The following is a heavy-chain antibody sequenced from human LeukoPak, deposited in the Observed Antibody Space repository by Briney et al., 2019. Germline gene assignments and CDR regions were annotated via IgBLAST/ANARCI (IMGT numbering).Heavy chain of an antibody. V-gene: IGHV3-7*01. Sequence: GGSLRLSCAASGFTFSSYWMSWVRQAPGKGLEWVANIKQDGSEKYYVDSVKGRFTVSRDNAKNSLYLQMNSLRAEDTAVYYCARDLDFWSGYSFDYWGQGTLVTVSS. CDR2: IKQDGSEK. J-gene: IGHJ4*02. D-gene: IGHD3-3*01. CDR1: GFTFSSYW. CDR3: ARDLDFWSGYSFDY.